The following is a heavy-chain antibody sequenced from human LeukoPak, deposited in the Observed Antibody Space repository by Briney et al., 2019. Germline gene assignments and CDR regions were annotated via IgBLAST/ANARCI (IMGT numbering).Heavy chain of an antibody. CDR1: GYTXTSYY. J-gene: IGHJ3*02. V-gene: IGHV1-46*01. CDR3: AGDMFNGYYLGAFDI. D-gene: IGHD3-22*01. Sequence: GASVKVSCKASGYTXTSYYIYWVRQAPGQGLEWMGIINPSGGSTSYAEKFQGRVTMTRDTSTSTVYMELSSLRSEDTAMYYCAGDMFNGYYLGAFDIWGQGTLVTVSS. CDR2: INPSGGST.